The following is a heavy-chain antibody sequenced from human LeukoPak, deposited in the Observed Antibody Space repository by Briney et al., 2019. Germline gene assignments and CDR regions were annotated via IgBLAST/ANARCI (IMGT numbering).Heavy chain of an antibody. CDR1: GFTFSSYW. CDR2: IKQDGSEK. CDR3: AEDQKLQPFHY. D-gene: IGHD1-1*01. V-gene: IGHV3-7*01. Sequence: GGSLRLSCAASGFTFSSYWMSWVRQAPGKGLEWVANIKQDGSEKYYVDSVKGRLTISRDNAKNSLYLQMNSLRPEDTSVYYCAEDQKLQPFHYWGQGTLVTVSS. J-gene: IGHJ4*02.